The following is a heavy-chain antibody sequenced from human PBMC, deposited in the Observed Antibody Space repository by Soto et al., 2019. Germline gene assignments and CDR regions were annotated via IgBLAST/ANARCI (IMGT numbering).Heavy chain of an antibody. CDR2: IYYSGST. V-gene: IGHV4-30-4*01. J-gene: IGHJ4*02. Sequence: SETLSLTCTVSGGSISSGDYFWSWIRQPPGKGLEWIGYIYYSGSTYYNPSLKSRVTISVDTSKNQFSLKLSSVTAADTAVYYCARVKAGVVYWGQGSLVTVSS. CDR1: GGSISSGDYF. D-gene: IGHD6-13*01. CDR3: ARVKAGVVY.